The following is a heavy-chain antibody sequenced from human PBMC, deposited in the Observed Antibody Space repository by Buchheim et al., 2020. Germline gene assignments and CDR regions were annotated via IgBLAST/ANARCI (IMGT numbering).Heavy chain of an antibody. J-gene: IGHJ6*02. CDR3: ARSDYDILTGYDYYYYGMDV. CDR2: IIPILGIA. D-gene: IGHD3-9*01. Sequence: QVQLVQSGAEVKKPGSSVKVSCKASGGTFSSYTISWVRQAPGQGLEWMGRIIPILGIANYAQKFQGRVTITADKSTSTAYMELSILRSEDTAVYYCARSDYDILTGYDYYYYGMDVWGQGTT. CDR1: GGTFSSYT. V-gene: IGHV1-69*02.